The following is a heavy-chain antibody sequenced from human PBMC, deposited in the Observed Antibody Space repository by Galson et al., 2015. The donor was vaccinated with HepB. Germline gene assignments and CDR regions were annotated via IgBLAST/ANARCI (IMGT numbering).Heavy chain of an antibody. V-gene: IGHV2-26*01. CDR1: GFSLSNTTMG. CDR2: IFSNDEK. CDR3: ARIVVLPTAYYFDY. D-gene: IGHD2-2*01. J-gene: IGHJ4*02. Sequence: PALVKPTQTLTLTCTVSGFSLSNTTMGVSWIRQPPGKALEWLAHIFSNDEKSYSTSLKSRLTISKDTSKSQVVLTMTNMDPVDTASYYCARIVVLPTAYYFDYWGQGTLVTVSS.